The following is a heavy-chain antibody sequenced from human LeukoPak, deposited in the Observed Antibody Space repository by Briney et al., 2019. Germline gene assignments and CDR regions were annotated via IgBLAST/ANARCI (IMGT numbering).Heavy chain of an antibody. CDR1: GFTFSNSG. CDR3: AKGLGH. D-gene: IGHD7-27*01. CDR2: IRSDGSYK. V-gene: IGHV3-30*02. Sequence: PGGSLRLSCAASGFTFSNSGMHWVRQAPGKGLDWVAFIRSDGSYKYYADSVKGRFTISRDTSKNTLYLQMNSLRVGDTAVYYCAKGLGHWGQGTLVTVSS. J-gene: IGHJ4*02.